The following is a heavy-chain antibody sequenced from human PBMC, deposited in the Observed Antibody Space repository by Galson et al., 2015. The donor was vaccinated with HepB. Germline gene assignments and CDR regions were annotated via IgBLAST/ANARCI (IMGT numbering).Heavy chain of an antibody. CDR3: AKWGALYGDYGPHYYYGMDV. D-gene: IGHD4-17*01. V-gene: IGHV3-23*01. Sequence: SLRLSCAASGFTFSSYAMSWVRQAPGKGLEWVSAISGSGGSTYYADSVKGRFTISRDNSKNTLYLQMNSLRAEDTAVYYCAKWGALYGDYGPHYYYGMDVWGQGTTVTVSS. J-gene: IGHJ6*02. CDR1: GFTFSSYA. CDR2: ISGSGGST.